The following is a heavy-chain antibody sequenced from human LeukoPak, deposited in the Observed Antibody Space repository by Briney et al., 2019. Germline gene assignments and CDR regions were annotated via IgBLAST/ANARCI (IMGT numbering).Heavy chain of an antibody. D-gene: IGHD6-13*01. CDR3: ARDQGYSSSWYLENAFDI. Sequence: GGSLRLSCAASGFTFSDYFMSWIRQAPGKGLEWVSSISSSSSYIYYADSVKGRFTISRDNAKNSLYLQMNSLRAEDTAVYYCARDQGYSSSWYLENAFDIWGQGTMVTVSS. CDR2: ISSSSSYI. J-gene: IGHJ3*02. CDR1: GFTFSDYF. V-gene: IGHV3-11*06.